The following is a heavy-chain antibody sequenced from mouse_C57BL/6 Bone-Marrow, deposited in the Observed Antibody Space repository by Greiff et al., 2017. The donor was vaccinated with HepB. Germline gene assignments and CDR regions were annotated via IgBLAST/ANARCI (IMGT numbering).Heavy chain of an antibody. D-gene: IGHD1-1*01. CDR3: ARLGYYGSRTGGFAY. CDR2: INPSNGGT. J-gene: IGHJ3*01. CDR1: GYTFTSYW. Sequence: VQLQQPGTELVKPGASVKLSCKASGYTFTSYWMHWVKQRPGQGLEWIGNINPSNGGTNYNEKFKSKATLTVDKSSSTAYMQLSSLPSEDSAVYYCARLGYYGSRTGGFAYWGQGTLVTVSA. V-gene: IGHV1-53*01.